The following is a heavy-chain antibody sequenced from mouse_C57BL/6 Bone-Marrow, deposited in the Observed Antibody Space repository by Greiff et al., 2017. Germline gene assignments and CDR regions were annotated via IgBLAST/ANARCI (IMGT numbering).Heavy chain of an antibody. CDR2: IYPRSGNT. CDR3: ARDDGYPLYYYAMDY. V-gene: IGHV1-81*01. CDR1: GYTFTSSG. Sequence: QVQLQQSGAELARPGASVKLSCKASGYTFTSSGISWVKQRTGQGLEWIGEIYPRSGNTYYNEKFKGKATLTADKSSSTAYMELRSLTSEDSAVYFCARDDGYPLYYYAMDYWGQGTTVTVSS. J-gene: IGHJ4*01. D-gene: IGHD2-3*01.